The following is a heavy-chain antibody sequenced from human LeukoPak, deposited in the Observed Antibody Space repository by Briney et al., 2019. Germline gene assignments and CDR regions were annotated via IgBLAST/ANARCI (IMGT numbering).Heavy chain of an antibody. CDR1: GFTFDDYA. V-gene: IGHV3-9*01. CDR2: ISWNSGSI. D-gene: IGHD2-2*01. J-gene: IGHJ4*02. Sequence: GGSLRLSCAASGFTFDDYAMHWVRQAPGKGLEWVSGISWNSGSIGYADSVKGRFTISRDNAKNSLYLQMNSLRAEDTALYYCAKGSRGYCSSTSCYATMYYFDYWGQGTLVTVSS. CDR3: AKGSRGYCSSTSCYATMYYFDY.